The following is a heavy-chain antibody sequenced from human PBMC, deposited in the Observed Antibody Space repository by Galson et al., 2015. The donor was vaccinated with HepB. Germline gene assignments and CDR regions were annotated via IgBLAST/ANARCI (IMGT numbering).Heavy chain of an antibody. CDR3: AKTYGDYHIGQWDY. J-gene: IGHJ4*02. CDR2: ISATGTTI. CDR1: GFTFSSYN. Sequence: SLRFSCAASGFTFSSYNMNWVRQVPGKGLDWISYISATGTTIDYADSVKGRFIIFRDQSKNTVYLQMNSLRVEDTAVYYCAKTYGDYHIGQWDYWGQGTLVSVSS. V-gene: IGHV3-48*03. D-gene: IGHD4-17*01.